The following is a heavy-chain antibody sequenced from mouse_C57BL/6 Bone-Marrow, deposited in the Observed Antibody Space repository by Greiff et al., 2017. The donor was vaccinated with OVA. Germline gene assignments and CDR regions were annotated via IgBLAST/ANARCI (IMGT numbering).Heavy chain of an antibody. CDR1: GFNITDYY. Sequence: VQLQQSGAELVRPGASVKLSCTASGFNITDYYLHWVKQRPEQGLEWIGRIDPEDGDTEYAPKFQGKATMTADTSSNTAYLQLSSLTSEDTAVYYCTTWGGYYDWFAYWGQGTLVTVSA. V-gene: IGHV14-1*01. J-gene: IGHJ3*01. D-gene: IGHD2-3*01. CDR2: IDPEDGDT. CDR3: TTWGGYYDWFAY.